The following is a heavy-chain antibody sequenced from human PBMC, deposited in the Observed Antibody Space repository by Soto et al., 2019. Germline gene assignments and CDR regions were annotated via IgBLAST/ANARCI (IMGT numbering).Heavy chain of an antibody. Sequence: EVQLVESGGGLVQPGGSLRLSCAASAFTFSSYWMHWVRQAPGKGLVWVSRINSDGSSTSYADSAKGRFTISRDNAKNTLYLQMNSLRAEDTAVYYCARDLITGNGNYYYGMDVWGQGTTVTVSS. D-gene: IGHD1-20*01. J-gene: IGHJ6*02. CDR3: ARDLITGNGNYYYGMDV. CDR1: AFTFSSYW. V-gene: IGHV3-74*01. CDR2: INSDGSST.